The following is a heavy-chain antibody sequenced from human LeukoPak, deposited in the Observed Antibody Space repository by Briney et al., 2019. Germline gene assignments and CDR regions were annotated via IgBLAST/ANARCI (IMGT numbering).Heavy chain of an antibody. CDR2: INHSGST. J-gene: IGHJ4*02. D-gene: IGHD3-22*01. Sequence: KPSETLSLTCAVYGGSLSGYYWSWIRQPPGKGLEWIGEINHSGSTNYNPSLKSRVTISVDTSKNQFSLKLSSVTAADTAVYYCARGKVRIYYDSSGYYSPFDYWGQGTLVTVSS. CDR1: GGSLSGYY. V-gene: IGHV4-34*01. CDR3: ARGKVRIYYDSSGYYSPFDY.